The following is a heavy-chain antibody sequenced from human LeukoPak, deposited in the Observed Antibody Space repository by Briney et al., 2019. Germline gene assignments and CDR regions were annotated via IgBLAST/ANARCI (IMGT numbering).Heavy chain of an antibody. V-gene: IGHV4-59*08. CDR2: IYYSGST. CDR3: ARSIEDVEVVFDY. CDR1: GGSISSYY. D-gene: IGHD2-15*01. J-gene: IGHJ4*02. Sequence: SETLSLTCTVSGGSISSYYWSWIRQPPGKGLEWIGYIYYSGSTNYNPSLKSRVTISVDTSKNQFSLKLSSVTAADTAVYYCARSIEDVEVVFDYRGQGTLVTVSS.